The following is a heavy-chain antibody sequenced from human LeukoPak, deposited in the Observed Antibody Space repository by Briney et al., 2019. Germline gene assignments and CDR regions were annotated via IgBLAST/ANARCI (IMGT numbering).Heavy chain of an antibody. CDR3: ARTPYDFWSGYSNSHYYYGMDV. V-gene: IGHV4-59*01. CDR1: GFTFSSYA. D-gene: IGHD3-3*01. Sequence: GSLRLSCAASGFTFSSYAMSWVRQAPGKGLEWIGYIYYSGSTNYNPSLKSRVTISVDTSKNQFSLKLSSVTAADTAVYYCARTPYDFWSGYSNSHYYYGMDVWGQGTTVTVSS. J-gene: IGHJ6*02. CDR2: IYYSGST.